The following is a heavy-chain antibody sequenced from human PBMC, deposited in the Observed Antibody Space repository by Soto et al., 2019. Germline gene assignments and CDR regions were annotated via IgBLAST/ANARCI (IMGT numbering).Heavy chain of an antibody. D-gene: IGHD1-7*01. CDR2: IYPGDSDT. CDR1: GYSFTSYW. J-gene: IGHJ6*02. Sequence: PGESLKISCKGSGYSFTSYWIGWVRQMPGKGLEWMGIIYPGDSDTRYSPSFQGQVTISADKSISTAYLQWSSLKASDTAMYYCARQGLELRYYYGMDVWGQGTMVTVSS. CDR3: ARQGLELRYYYGMDV. V-gene: IGHV5-51*01.